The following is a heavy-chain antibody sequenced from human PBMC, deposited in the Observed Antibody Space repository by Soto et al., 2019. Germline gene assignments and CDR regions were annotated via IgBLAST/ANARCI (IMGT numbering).Heavy chain of an antibody. CDR3: ARGRRGTYDGFDI. J-gene: IGHJ3*02. D-gene: IGHD1-26*01. Sequence: SDTLSLTCTVSSGSIGTYFWSWIRQPPGKGLEWIGYIYYSGTTNYNPSLKSRVTIFLDTSKNQFSLRLSSVTAADTAVYYCARGRRGTYDGFDIWGQGTLVTVSS. CDR2: IYYSGTT. V-gene: IGHV4-59*07. CDR1: SGSIGTYF.